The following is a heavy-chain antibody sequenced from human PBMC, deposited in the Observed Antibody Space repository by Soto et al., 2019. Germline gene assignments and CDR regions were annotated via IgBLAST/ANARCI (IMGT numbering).Heavy chain of an antibody. CDR3: AKEITIFGVVTYFDY. CDR2: ISYDGSNK. CDR1: GFTFSSYG. D-gene: IGHD3-3*01. V-gene: IGHV3-30*18. J-gene: IGHJ4*02. Sequence: QVQLVESGGGVVQPGRSLRLSCAASGFTFSSYGMHWVRQAPGKGLEWVVVISYDGSNKYYADSVKGRFTISRDNSKNTLYLQMNSLRAEDTAVYYCAKEITIFGVVTYFDYWGQGTLVTVSS.